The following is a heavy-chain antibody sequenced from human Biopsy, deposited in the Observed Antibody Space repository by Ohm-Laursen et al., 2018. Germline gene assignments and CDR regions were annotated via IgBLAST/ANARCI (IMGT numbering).Heavy chain of an antibody. Sequence: PSQILSLTCTVSGASITSYFWSWIRQPLGKGLEWIGYVSYSGNTKYNPSLKSRVIISADTSKNQFSLKLSSVTAADTAMYYCAAYYYDSSGYFYAFHYWGQGTLVTVSS. CDR1: GASITSYF. CDR2: VSYSGNT. CDR3: AAYYYDSSGYFYAFHY. J-gene: IGHJ4*02. D-gene: IGHD3-22*01. V-gene: IGHV4-59*08.